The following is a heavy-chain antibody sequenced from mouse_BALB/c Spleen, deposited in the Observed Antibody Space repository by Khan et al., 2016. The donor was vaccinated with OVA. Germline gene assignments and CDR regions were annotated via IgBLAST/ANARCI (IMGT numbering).Heavy chain of an antibody. V-gene: IGHV1-4*01. Sequence: QVQLQQSGAELARPGASVKMSCKASGYTFTSYTIHWVRQRPGQALEWIGHINPSNNYTNYNQNFKDKATLIVDKSSSTAYMQLSSLTSEESAVYYCVRAGAYYRADSWFAYWGQGTLVTVSA. J-gene: IGHJ3*01. CDR3: VRAGAYYRADSWFAY. CDR2: INPSNNYT. CDR1: GYTFTSYT. D-gene: IGHD2-14*01.